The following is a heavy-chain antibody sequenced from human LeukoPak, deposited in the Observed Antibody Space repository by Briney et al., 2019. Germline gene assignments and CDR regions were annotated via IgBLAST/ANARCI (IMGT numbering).Heavy chain of an antibody. D-gene: IGHD6-13*01. CDR2: ISNSAGST. J-gene: IGHJ4*02. CDR1: GFTFSSYA. V-gene: IGHV3-23*01. Sequence: GGSLRLSCAASGFTFSSYAMSWVRQAPGKGLEWVSVISNSAGSTYYADSVKGRFTISRDNSKNTVYLQVNSLRDEDTAVYYCARDLEAANTYYFDYWGQGTMVTVSS. CDR3: ARDLEAANTYYFDY.